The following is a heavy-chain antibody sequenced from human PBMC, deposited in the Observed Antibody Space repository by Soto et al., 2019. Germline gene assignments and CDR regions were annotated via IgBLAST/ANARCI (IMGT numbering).Heavy chain of an antibody. CDR3: AREKRANGYFDY. CDR1: GFTFSNYW. D-gene: IGHD6-25*01. V-gene: IGHV3-7*01. Sequence: EVQLVESGGGVVQPGGSLRLSCEASGFTFSNYWMSWVRQAPGKGLEWVANINQDGSEKYFVGSVNGRFTISRDNAKNSLFLQVNSLRAEATAVYYCAREKRANGYFDYWGQGTLVTVSS. J-gene: IGHJ4*02. CDR2: INQDGSEK.